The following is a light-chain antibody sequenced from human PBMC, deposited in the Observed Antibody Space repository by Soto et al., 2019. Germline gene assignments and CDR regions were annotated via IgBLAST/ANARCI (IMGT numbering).Light chain of an antibody. V-gene: IGKV1-39*01. CDR2: TAS. CDR1: QSISSH. Sequence: DIRMTQSPSSLSATVGDTVTITCRASQSISSHLTWYQQTPGKAPTLLMYTASNLQSGVPSRFSGSGSGTDFTLTISSLQPEDFETYYCQQSYSTPISFGQGTRLEI. CDR3: QQSYSTPIS. J-gene: IGKJ5*01.